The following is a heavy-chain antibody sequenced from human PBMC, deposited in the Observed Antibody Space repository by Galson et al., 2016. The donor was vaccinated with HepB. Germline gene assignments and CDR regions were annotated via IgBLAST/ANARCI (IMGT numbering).Heavy chain of an antibody. D-gene: IGHD3-22*01. CDR3: EREGDYDSSGDTDYYMDV. CDR1: GFTFGXXX. V-gene: IGHV3-7*03. CDR2: XXEDXXXK. Sequence: SLRLSCAASGFTFGXXXMGXXXQAXXXGLXXVAXXXEDXXXKXYVDSVXGRFTISRVNGKSTLFLQMKNLRAEDTAVXYCEREGDYDSSGDTDYYMDVWGKXTTXTVSS. J-gene: IGHJ6*03.